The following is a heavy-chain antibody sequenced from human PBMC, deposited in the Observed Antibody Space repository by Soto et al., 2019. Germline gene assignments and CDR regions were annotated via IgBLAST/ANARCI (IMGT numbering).Heavy chain of an antibody. V-gene: IGHV1-3*01. CDR3: ARGSPGGDSVFDWYFDL. Sequence: ASVKVSCKASEFTFTSFAMHWVGQAPGQRLEWMGWINADNGNTKYSQKFQGRVTFTRDTSVTTAYMDVSSLRSEDTAVYFCARGSPGGDSVFDWYFDLRGRGTLVTVSS. CDR1: EFTFTSFA. J-gene: IGHJ2*01. CDR2: INADNGNT. D-gene: IGHD2-21*02.